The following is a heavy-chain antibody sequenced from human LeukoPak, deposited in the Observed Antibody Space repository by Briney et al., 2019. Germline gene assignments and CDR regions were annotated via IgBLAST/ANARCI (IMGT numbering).Heavy chain of an antibody. D-gene: IGHD5-18*01. CDR3: ARRERLGYSYGRGTLDI. CDR1: GILVSSNY. J-gene: IGHJ3*02. Sequence: AGGSLRLSCVASGILVSSNYMSWVRQAPGKGLERVSFIDSTGSTYYADSVKGRFTISRDNSRNTLYLQMNSLRVEDTAVYYCARRERLGYSYGRGTLDIWGQGTMVTVSS. V-gene: IGHV3-66*01. CDR2: IDSTGST.